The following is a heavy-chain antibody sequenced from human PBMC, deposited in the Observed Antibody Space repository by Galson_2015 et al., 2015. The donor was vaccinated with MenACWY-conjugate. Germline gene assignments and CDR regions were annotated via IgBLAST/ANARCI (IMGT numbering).Heavy chain of an antibody. CDR3: ARGVVVVIAEINEIDY. D-gene: IGHD2-21*01. CDR2: INAGNGNT. CDR1: GYTFTSYA. J-gene: IGHJ4*02. Sequence: QSGAEVTKPGASVQVSCKASGYTFTSYAMHWVRQAPGQRLEWMGWINAGNGNTKYSQKFQGRVTITRDTSASTAYMELSSLRSEDTAVYYCARGVVVVIAEINEIDYWGQGTLVTVSS. V-gene: IGHV1-3*01.